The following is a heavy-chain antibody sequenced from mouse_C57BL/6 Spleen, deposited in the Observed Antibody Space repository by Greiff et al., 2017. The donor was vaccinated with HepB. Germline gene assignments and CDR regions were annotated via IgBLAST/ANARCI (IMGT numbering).Heavy chain of an antibody. D-gene: IGHD2-2*01. CDR2: IDPSDSYT. CDR3: ARWLSDYFDY. Sequence: QVQLQQPGAELVKPGASVKLSCKASGYTFTSYWMQWVKQRPGQGLEWIGEIDPSDSYTNYNQKFKGKATLTVDTSSSTAYMQLSSLTSEDSAVYYCARWLSDYFDYWGQGTTLTVSS. V-gene: IGHV1-50*01. CDR1: GYTFTSYW. J-gene: IGHJ2*01.